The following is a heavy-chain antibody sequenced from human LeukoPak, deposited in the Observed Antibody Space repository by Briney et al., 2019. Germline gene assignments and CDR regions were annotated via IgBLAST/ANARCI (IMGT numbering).Heavy chain of an antibody. Sequence: SETLSLTCTVSGGSISSYYWSWIRQPPGKGLEWIGYIYYSGSTNYNPSLKSRVTISVDTSKNQFSLKLSSVTAAVTAVYYCARSHDFWSVKGWFDPWGQGTLVSVSS. D-gene: IGHD3-3*01. J-gene: IGHJ5*02. CDR1: GGSISSYY. CDR2: IYYSGST. V-gene: IGHV4-59*01. CDR3: ARSHDFWSVKGWFDP.